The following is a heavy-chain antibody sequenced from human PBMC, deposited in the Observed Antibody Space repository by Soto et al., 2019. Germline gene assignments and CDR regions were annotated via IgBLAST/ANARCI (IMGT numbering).Heavy chain of an antibody. CDR2: ISYSVDT. V-gene: IGHV4-31*11. D-gene: IGHD3-9*01. CDR1: GGSIISADSY. J-gene: IGHJ5*02. Sequence: PSETLSLTCVVSGGSIISADSYWFWIRKHPGKGLEWIGYISYSVDTYYNPSLRSRVTISADTSENKFSLTLKSVTAADTAVYFCARDFERSAIATWGPGTQVPASS. CDR3: ARDFERSAIAT.